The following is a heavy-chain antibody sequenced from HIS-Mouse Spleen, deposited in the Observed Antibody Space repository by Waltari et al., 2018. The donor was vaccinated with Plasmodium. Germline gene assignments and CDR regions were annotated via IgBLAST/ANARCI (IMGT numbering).Heavy chain of an antibody. D-gene: IGHD6-6*01. CDR2: IDWVDDK. Sequence: QVTLRESGPALVKPTQTLTLTCTFSGFSLSTSGMCVSWIRQPPGKALEWLARIDWVDDKYYSTSLKTRLTISKDTSKNQVVLTMTNMDPVDTATYYCARTTYSSSSAKYYYYGMDVWGQGTTVTVSS. V-gene: IGHV2-70*15. CDR1: GFSLSTSGMC. CDR3: ARTTYSSSSAKYYYYGMDV. J-gene: IGHJ6*02.